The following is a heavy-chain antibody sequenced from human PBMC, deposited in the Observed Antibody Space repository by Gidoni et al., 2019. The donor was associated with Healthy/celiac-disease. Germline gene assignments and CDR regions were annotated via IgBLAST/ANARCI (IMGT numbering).Heavy chain of an antibody. CDR3: ARDRLGTYYYDSSEGADAFDI. J-gene: IGHJ3*02. Sequence: EVQLVESGGGLVKPRGSLRLSCAASGFSSSSYSMTGVRQAPGKGLEWVASISSISSYIYNADSLKGRFTISRDNAKNSLYLQMNSLRAEDTAVYYCARDRLGTYYYDSSEGADAFDIWGQGTMVTVSS. D-gene: IGHD3-22*01. V-gene: IGHV3-21*01. CDR2: ISSISSYI. CDR1: GFSSSSYS.